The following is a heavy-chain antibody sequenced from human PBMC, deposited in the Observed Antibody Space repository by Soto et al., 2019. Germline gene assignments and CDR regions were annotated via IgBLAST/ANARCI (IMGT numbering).Heavy chain of an antibody. J-gene: IGHJ6*03. Sequence: ASVKVSCKASGYTFTSYGISWVRQAPGQGLERMGWISAYNGNTNYAQKLQGRVTMTTDTSTSTAYMELRSLRSDDTAVYYCARAGDIVTIQDDYYYYMDVWGKGTTVT. D-gene: IGHD5-12*01. CDR3: ARAGDIVTIQDDYYYYMDV. CDR1: GYTFTSYG. V-gene: IGHV1-18*01. CDR2: ISAYNGNT.